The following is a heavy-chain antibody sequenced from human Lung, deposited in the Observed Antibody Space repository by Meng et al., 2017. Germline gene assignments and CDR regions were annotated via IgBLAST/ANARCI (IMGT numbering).Heavy chain of an antibody. J-gene: IGHJ4*02. V-gene: IGHV4-34*02. CDR1: GGSFRNYY. CDR3: ARGPTTMAHDFNY. Sequence: QVQLRRGVAGWFEHSATLSRTCFVLGGSFRNYYWSWIRQPPGKGLEWIGEINHSGSTNYNPSLESRATISVDTSQNNLSLKLSSVTAADSAVYYCARGPTTMAHDFNYWGQGTLVTVSS. D-gene: IGHD4-11*01. CDR2: INHSGST.